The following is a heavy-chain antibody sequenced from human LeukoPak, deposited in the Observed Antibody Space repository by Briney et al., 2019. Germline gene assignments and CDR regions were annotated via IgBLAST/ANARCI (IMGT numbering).Heavy chain of an antibody. J-gene: IGHJ4*02. CDR3: ARDVDTAMVPFDY. V-gene: IGHV1-2*02. D-gene: IGHD5-18*01. CDR1: GYTFTCYY. CDR2: INPNSGGT. Sequence: GASVKVSCKASGYTFTCYYMHWVRQAPGQGLEWIGWINPNSGGTNYAQKFQGRVTMTRDTSISTAYMELSRLRSDDTAVYYCARDVDTAMVPFDYWGQGTLVTVSS.